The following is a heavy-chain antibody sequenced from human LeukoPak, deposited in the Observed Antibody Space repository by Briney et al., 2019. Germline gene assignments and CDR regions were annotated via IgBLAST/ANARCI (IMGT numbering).Heavy chain of an antibody. CDR2: INPNSGGT. J-gene: IGHJ4*02. D-gene: IGHD1-26*01. V-gene: IGHV1-2*02. Sequence: ASVKVSCKASGYTFTGYYMHWVRQAPGQGLEWMGWINPNSGGTNYAQKFQGRVTMTRDTSISTAYMELSRLRSDDTAVYYCARSPEWELLYFDYWGQGTLVTVSS. CDR1: GYTFTGYY. CDR3: ARSPEWELLYFDY.